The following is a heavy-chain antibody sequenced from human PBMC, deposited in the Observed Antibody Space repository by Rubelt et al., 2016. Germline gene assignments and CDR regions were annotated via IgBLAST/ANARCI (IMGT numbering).Heavy chain of an antibody. D-gene: IGHD3-3*01. V-gene: IGHV4-39*02. CDR1: GGSISGSSNY. J-gene: IGHJ4*02. CDR2: IVYSGDS. Sequence: QLQLQESGPGLVKPSETLSLTCTVSGGSISGSSNYWGWIRQPPGKGLEWVSTIVYSGDSQYYADSVKGRFTTSRDNTRNKLFLQRKSLGADYTAIDDWARDGSEWSRDYWGQGTLVTVSS. CDR3: ARDGSEWSRDY.